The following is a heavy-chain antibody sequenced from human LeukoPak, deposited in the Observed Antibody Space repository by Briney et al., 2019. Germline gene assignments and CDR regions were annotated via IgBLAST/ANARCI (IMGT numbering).Heavy chain of an antibody. D-gene: IGHD3-3*01. V-gene: IGHV1-8*01. CDR1: GYTFTSYD. J-gene: IGHJ6*02. CDR3: ARGSKFLEWLLQSYYYYYYGMDV. Sequence: ASVKVSCKASGYTFTSYDINWVRQATGQGLEWMGWMNPNSGNTGDAKKFQGRDTMTSNTSISTAYMELSSLRSEDTAVDYCARGSKFLEWLLQSYYYYYYGMDVWGQGTTVTVSS. CDR2: MNPNSGNT.